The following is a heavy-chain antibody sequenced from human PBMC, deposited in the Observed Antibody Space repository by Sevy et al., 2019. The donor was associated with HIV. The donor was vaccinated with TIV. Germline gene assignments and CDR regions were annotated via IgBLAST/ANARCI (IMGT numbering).Heavy chain of an antibody. J-gene: IGHJ3*02. V-gene: IGHV3-43*01. D-gene: IGHD4-17*01. CDR2: ISWDGGST. CDR3: AKAASTTEAFDI. CDR1: GFTFDDYT. Sequence: GGSLRLSCAASGFTFDDYTMHWVRQAPGKGLEWVSLISWDGGSTYYADSVKGRFTISRENSKNSLYLQMNSLRTEDTALYYCAKAASTTEAFDIWGQGTMVTVSS.